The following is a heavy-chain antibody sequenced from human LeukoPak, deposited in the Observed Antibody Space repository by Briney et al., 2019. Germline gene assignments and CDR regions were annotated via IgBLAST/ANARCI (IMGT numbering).Heavy chain of an antibody. V-gene: IGHV3-23*01. CDR1: GFTFSSYA. CDR2: ISGSGGST. CDR3: ARDLGIAHTFDY. Sequence: GGSLRLSCAASGFTFSSYAMNWVCQAPGKGLEWVSSISGSGGSTYYADSVKGRFTISRDNSKNTLYLQMNSLRAEDTAVFYCARDLGIAHTFDYWGQGTLVTVSS. D-gene: IGHD2/OR15-2a*01. J-gene: IGHJ4*02.